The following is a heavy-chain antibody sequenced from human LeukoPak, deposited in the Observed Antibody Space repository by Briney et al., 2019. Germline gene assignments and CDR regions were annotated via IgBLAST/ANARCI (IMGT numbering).Heavy chain of an antibody. Sequence: GGSLRLSCAASGFTFDNYAMHWVRHAPGKGLEWVSGLTWNSGNIGYADSVKGRFTISRDNAKNSLYLQMNSLRPEDTALYYCAKDVIVRGAQWDGFDIWGQGTMVTVSS. D-gene: IGHD2-21*01. CDR1: GFTFDNYA. J-gene: IGHJ3*02. V-gene: IGHV3-9*01. CDR3: AKDVIVRGAQWDGFDI. CDR2: LTWNSGNI.